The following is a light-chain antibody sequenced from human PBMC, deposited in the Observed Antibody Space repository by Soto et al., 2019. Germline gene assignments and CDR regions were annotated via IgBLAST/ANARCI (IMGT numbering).Light chain of an antibody. CDR2: AVN. J-gene: IGLJ1*01. V-gene: IGLV2-23*02. CDR3: CSFAGSGTFYV. CDR1: SSDVGSYNL. Sequence: QSVLTQPASVSGSPGQSITISCTGTSSDVGSYNLVSWYQQHPGKAPKLMIYAVNKRPSGISSRFSGSKSGNTASLTISGLQAEDEADYYCCSFAGSGTFYVFGTGTKGTV.